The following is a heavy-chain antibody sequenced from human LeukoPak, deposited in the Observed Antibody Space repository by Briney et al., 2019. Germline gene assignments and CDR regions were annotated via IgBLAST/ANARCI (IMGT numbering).Heavy chain of an antibody. CDR1: GFTFSNFW. Sequence: GGSLRLSCAATGFTFSNFWMHWVRQAPGKGLEWVSVIYSGGTTFYADSVRGRFTISRDISKNTLYLQMNSLRAEDTAVYYCARDLSGSYYFDYWGQGTLVTVSS. J-gene: IGHJ4*02. CDR3: ARDLSGSYYFDY. V-gene: IGHV3-53*01. D-gene: IGHD1-26*01. CDR2: IYSGGTT.